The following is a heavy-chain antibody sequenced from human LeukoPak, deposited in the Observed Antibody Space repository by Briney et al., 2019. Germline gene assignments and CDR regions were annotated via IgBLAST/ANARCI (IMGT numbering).Heavy chain of an antibody. CDR2: ISGSGGST. V-gene: IGHV3-23*01. D-gene: IGHD1-14*01. J-gene: IGHJ6*02. CDR1: GFTFSSYA. CDR3: ARVSGGVKATYYYGMDV. Sequence: GGSLRLSCAASGFTFSSYAMSWVRQAPGKGLEWVSAISGSGGSTYYADSVKGRFTISRDNSKNTLYLQMNSLRAEDTAVYYCARVSGGVKATYYYGMDVWGQGTTVTVSS.